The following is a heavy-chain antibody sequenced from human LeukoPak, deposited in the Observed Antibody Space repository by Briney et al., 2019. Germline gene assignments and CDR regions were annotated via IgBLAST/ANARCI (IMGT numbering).Heavy chain of an antibody. CDR1: GYTFTSYY. CDR3: ASPLPTYYYDSSGLFGAFDI. V-gene: IGHV1-46*01. Sequence: ASVKVSCKASGYTFTSYYMHWVRQAPGQGLEWMGIINTSGGSTSYAKKFQGRVTMTRDTSTSKVYMELRSLRSEDTAVYYCASPLPTYYYDSSGLFGAFDIWGQGTMVTVSS. J-gene: IGHJ3*02. D-gene: IGHD3-22*01. CDR2: INTSGGST.